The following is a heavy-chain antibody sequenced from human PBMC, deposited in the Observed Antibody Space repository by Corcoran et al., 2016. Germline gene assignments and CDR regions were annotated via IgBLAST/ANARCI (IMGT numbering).Heavy chain of an antibody. CDR3: AREEGSGRWAVYFDY. D-gene: IGHD2-15*01. V-gene: IGHV4-38-2*02. CDR2: IYHSGST. Sequence: QVQLQESGPGLVKHSETLSLPCTVSGYSISSGYYWGWIRQPPGKGLEWIGSIYHSGSTYYNPSLKSRVTISVDTSKNQFSRKLSSVTAADTAVYYCAREEGSGRWAVYFDYWGQGTLVTVSS. J-gene: IGHJ4*02. CDR1: GYSISSGYY.